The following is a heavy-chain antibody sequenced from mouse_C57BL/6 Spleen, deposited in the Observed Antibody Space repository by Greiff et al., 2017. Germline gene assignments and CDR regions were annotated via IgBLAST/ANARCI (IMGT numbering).Heavy chain of an antibody. CDR2: IYPGDGDT. Sequence: VQLQESGAELVKPGASVKISCKASGYAFSSYWMNWVKQRPGKGLEWIGQIYPGDGDTNYNGKFKGKATLTADKSSSTAYMQLSSLTSEDSAVYFCARNGNKPLFDYWGQGTTLTVPS. D-gene: IGHD2-1*01. CDR1: GYAFSSYW. V-gene: IGHV1-80*01. CDR3: ARNGNKPLFDY. J-gene: IGHJ2*01.